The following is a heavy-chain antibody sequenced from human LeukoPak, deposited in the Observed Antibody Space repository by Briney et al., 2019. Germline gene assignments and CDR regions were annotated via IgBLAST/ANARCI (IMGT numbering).Heavy chain of an antibody. CDR1: RFTFSSYG. CDR3: ARERRYCSSTSCSAWNYYYYMDV. D-gene: IGHD2-2*01. Sequence: PGGSLRLSCAASRFTFSSYGMHWVRQAPGKGLEWVAVISYDGSNEYYADSVKGRFTISRDNPKNTLYLQMNSLRAEDTAVYYCARERRYCSSTSCSAWNYYYYMDVWGKGTTVTVSS. J-gene: IGHJ6*03. V-gene: IGHV3-30*03. CDR2: ISYDGSNE.